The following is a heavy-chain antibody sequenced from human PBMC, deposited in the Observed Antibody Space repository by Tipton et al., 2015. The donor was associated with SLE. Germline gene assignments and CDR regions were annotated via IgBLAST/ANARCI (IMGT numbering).Heavy chain of an antibody. V-gene: IGHV3-23*01. D-gene: IGHD3-10*01. CDR2: ISGSGSNT. Sequence: GSLRLSCAASGFIFSSRAMTWVRQAPGKGLEWVSSISGSGSNTYYAESVKGRFTISRDNSKNTFHLQMNSLRPEDTAVYYCAAGLLWFGECYYWGQGALVTVSS. CDR3: AAGLLWFGECYY. J-gene: IGHJ4*02. CDR1: GFIFSSRA.